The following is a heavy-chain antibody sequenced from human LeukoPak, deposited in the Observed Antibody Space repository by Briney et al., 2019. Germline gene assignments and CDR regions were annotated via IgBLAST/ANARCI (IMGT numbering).Heavy chain of an antibody. CDR2: IRYDGSNK. CDR3: ARGTGIAAAGTGAFDI. Sequence: GGSLRLSCAASGFTFSSYGMHWVRQAPGKGLEWVAFIRYDGSNKYYADSVKGRFTISRDNSKNTLYLQMNSLRAEGTAVYYCARGTGIAAAGTGAFDIWGQGTMVTVSS. V-gene: IGHV3-30*02. D-gene: IGHD6-13*01. J-gene: IGHJ3*02. CDR1: GFTFSSYG.